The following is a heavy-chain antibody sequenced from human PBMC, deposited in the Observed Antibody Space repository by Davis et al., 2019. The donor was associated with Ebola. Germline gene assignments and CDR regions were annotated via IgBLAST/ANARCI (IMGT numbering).Heavy chain of an antibody. D-gene: IGHD3-10*01. V-gene: IGHV1-18*01. J-gene: IGHJ5*02. CDR3: ARDMGMVQEANWFDP. CDR1: GYTFTSYG. Sequence: ASVKVSCKASGYTFTSYGISWVRQAPGQGLEWMGWISAYNGNTNYAQKLQGRVTMTTDTSTSTAYMELRSLRSDDTAVYYCARDMGMVQEANWFDPWGQGTLVTVSS. CDR2: ISAYNGNT.